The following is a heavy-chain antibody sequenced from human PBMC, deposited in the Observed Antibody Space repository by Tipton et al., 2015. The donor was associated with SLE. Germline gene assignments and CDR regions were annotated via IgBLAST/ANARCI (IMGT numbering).Heavy chain of an antibody. CDR1: GGSISSYY. J-gene: IGHJ3*02. CDR3: AREGRYGSGSYYLDI. Sequence: TLSLTCTVSGGSISSYYWSWIRQPPGKGLEWIGYIYYSGSTNYNPSLKSRVTISVDTPKNQFSLKLSSVTAADTAVYYCAREGRYGSGSYYLDIWGQGTMVTVSS. D-gene: IGHD3-10*01. V-gene: IGHV4-59*01. CDR2: IYYSGST.